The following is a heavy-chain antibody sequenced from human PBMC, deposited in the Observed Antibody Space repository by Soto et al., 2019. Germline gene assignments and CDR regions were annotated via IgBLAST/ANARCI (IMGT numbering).Heavy chain of an antibody. CDR3: ARDCTGGSCFCIY. CDR2: INTYNGNS. J-gene: IGHJ4*02. V-gene: IGHV1-18*01. Sequence: QVQLVQSAAEVKKPGASVKVSCKASGYTLTNYAISWVRQAPGQGPEWMGWINTYNGNSNYAQKFQGRVNMTTDTSTNTAYMELRSLTSDDTAVYYCARDCTGGSCFCIYWGQGTLVTVSS. CDR1: GYTLTNYA. D-gene: IGHD2-15*01.